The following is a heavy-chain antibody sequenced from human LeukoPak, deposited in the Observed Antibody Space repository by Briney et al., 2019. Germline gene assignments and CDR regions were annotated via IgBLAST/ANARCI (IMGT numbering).Heavy chain of an antibody. CDR2: ISSSSSTI. CDR1: GFTFSSYR. V-gene: IGHV3-48*01. CDR3: AREPYYDSSGYCLDY. Sequence: PGGSLRLSCAASGFTFSSYRMNWVRQAPGKGLEGVSYISSSSSTIYYADSVKGRFTISRDNAKNSLYLQMNSLRAEDTAVYYCAREPYYDSSGYCLDYWGQGTLVTVSS. D-gene: IGHD3-22*01. J-gene: IGHJ4*02.